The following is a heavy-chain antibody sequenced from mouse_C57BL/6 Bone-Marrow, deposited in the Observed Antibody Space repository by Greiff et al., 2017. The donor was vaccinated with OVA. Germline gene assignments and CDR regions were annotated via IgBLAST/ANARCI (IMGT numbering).Heavy chain of an antibody. CDR1: GFTFSSYG. Sequence: EVMLVESGGDLVKPGGSLKLSCAASGFTFSSYGMSWVRQTPDKRLEWVATISSGGSYTYYPDSVTGRFTISRDNAKNTLYLQMSSLKSEDTAMYYCARLYGSSPYYFDYWGQGTTLTVSS. CDR2: ISSGGSYT. V-gene: IGHV5-6*01. J-gene: IGHJ2*01. D-gene: IGHD1-1*01. CDR3: ARLYGSSPYYFDY.